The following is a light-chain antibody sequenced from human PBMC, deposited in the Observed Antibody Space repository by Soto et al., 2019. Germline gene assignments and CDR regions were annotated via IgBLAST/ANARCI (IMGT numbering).Light chain of an antibody. V-gene: IGLV1-51*01. J-gene: IGLJ2*01. CDR3: GTWDSTLSAEL. Sequence: QSVLTQSPSVSAAPGQKVTISCSGSSSNIGNNRVAWYQQLPGTAPKLLIYDDNQRPSGIPDRFSGSKSGTSATLGIAGLQTGDEADYYCGTWDSTLSAELFGGGTKLTVL. CDR1: SSNIGNNR. CDR2: DDN.